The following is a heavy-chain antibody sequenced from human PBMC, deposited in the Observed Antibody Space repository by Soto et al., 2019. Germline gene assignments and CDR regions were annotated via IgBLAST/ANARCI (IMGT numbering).Heavy chain of an antibody. V-gene: IGHV4-30-4*01. CDR1: GGSISPGTYF. J-gene: IGHJ4*02. CDR2: ISYSGSA. CDR3: ATMGTPATGLYYFEY. Sequence: SETLSLTYTVSGGSISPGTYFLSWLRQPPGKGLEWIGFISYSGSAYYNPSLKSRVTISVDTSKNQFSLNLSFVTAADTAVYYCATMGTPATGLYYFEYWGQGTLVTVS. D-gene: IGHD2-15*01.